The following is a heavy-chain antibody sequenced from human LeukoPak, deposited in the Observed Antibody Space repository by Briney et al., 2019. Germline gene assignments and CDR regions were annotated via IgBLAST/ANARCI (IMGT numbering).Heavy chain of an antibody. CDR3: ARSQYYDILAGYYANGGPLYFDY. CDR1: GGTFTSYA. V-gene: IGHV1-69*01. Sequence: SVKVSCKASGGTFTSYAISWVRQAPGQRLEWMGGIIPIFGTANYAQKFQGRVTITADESTSTAYMELSSLRYEDTAVYYCARSQYYDILAGYYANGGPLYFDYWGQGTLVTVSS. J-gene: IGHJ4*02. D-gene: IGHD3-9*01. CDR2: IIPIFGTA.